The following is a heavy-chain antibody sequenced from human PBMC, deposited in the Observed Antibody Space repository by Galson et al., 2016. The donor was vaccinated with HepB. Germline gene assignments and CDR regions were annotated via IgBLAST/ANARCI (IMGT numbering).Heavy chain of an antibody. D-gene: IGHD6-19*01. Sequence: ETLSLTCTVSGGPLSSSSYYWGWIRQPPGKGLEWIGSIYYSGSTYYNPSLKTRVTISVDMSKNQFSLKLSSVTAADTAVYYCARHFSWSRGQWLVGGTSWFDPWGQGTLV. J-gene: IGHJ5*02. CDR2: IYYSGST. CDR3: ARHFSWSRGQWLVGGTSWFDP. CDR1: GGPLSSSSYY. V-gene: IGHV4-39*01.